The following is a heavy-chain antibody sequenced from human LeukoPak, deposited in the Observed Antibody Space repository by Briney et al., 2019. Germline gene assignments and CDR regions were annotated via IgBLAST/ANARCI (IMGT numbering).Heavy chain of an antibody. V-gene: IGHV1-46*01. CDR3: VSTVTPDSYFDY. D-gene: IGHD4-17*01. J-gene: IGHJ4*02. Sequence: NFQGRVTMTRDTSTSTVYMELSSLRSEDTAVYYCVSTVTPDSYFDYWGKGTLVTVSS.